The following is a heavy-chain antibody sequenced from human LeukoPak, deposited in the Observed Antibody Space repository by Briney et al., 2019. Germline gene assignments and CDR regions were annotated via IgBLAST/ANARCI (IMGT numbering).Heavy chain of an antibody. CDR1: GFTFSSYG. J-gene: IGHJ4*02. CDR2: IRYDGSNK. D-gene: IGHD3-22*01. V-gene: IGHV3-33*01. CDR3: ASIYDSSGYYYDDGERPYAPFDY. Sequence: GGSLRLSCAASGFTFSSYGMHWVRQAPGKGLEWVAVIRYDGSNKYYADSVKGRFTISRDNSKNTLYLQMNSLRAEDTAVYYCASIYDSSGYYYDDGERPYAPFDYWGQGTLVTVSS.